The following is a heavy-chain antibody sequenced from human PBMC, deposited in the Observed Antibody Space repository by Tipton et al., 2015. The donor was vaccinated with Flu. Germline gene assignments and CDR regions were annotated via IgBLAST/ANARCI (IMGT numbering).Heavy chain of an antibody. D-gene: IGHD1-26*01. CDR2: IYSSGIT. CDR3: ARSGSYHHYYFDL. J-gene: IGHJ2*01. V-gene: IGHV4-4*07. CDR1: GGSLSSFY. Sequence: LRLSCTVSGGSLSSFYWTWIRQPAGKGLEWIGRIYSSGITKYNPSLQSRVTMSVDTSRNQFSLSLTSVTAADAAIYYCARSGSYHHYYFDLWGRGTLVSVSS.